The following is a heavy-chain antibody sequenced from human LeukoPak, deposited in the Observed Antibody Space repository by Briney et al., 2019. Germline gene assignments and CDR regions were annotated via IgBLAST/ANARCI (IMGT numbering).Heavy chain of an antibody. CDR1: GYNFATYG. V-gene: IGHV1-18*01. Sequence: ASVKVSCKAAGYNFATYGIAWVRQARGQRLEWMGWISPHNGSANYAQKFQYRVIMTIDPSPQTACMEVRRLVSDDTAMYYCARGDFISGRDYLFFFYYWGQGALVAVSS. CDR3: ARGDFISGRDYLFFFYY. CDR2: ISPHNGSA. J-gene: IGHJ4*01. D-gene: IGHD3-16*01.